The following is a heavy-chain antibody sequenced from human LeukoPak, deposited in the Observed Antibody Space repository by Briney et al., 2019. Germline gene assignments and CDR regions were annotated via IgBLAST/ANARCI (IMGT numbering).Heavy chain of an antibody. J-gene: IGHJ3*02. CDR2: IFYVGST. CDR3: ARDYYDSRGEAFDI. Sequence: SETLSLTCTVSGDSIGSHYWSWIRQPPGKGLEWIGYIFYVGSTNYDPSLKSRVTISVDTSKNQFSLKLNSVTAADTAVYYCARDYYDSRGEAFDIWGQGTMVTVSS. D-gene: IGHD3-22*01. CDR1: GDSIGSHY. V-gene: IGHV4-59*11.